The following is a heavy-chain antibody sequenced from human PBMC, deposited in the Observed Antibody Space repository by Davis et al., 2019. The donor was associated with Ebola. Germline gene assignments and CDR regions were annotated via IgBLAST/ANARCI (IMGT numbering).Heavy chain of an antibody. CDR3: ARDHLGIFRAFDI. CDR2: IYYSGST. V-gene: IGHV4-59*01. D-gene: IGHD2-15*01. Sequence: PSETLSLTCTVSGGSISSYYWSWIRQPPGKGLEWIGYIYYSGSTNYNPSLKSRVTISVDTSKNQFSLKLSSVTAADTAVYYCARDHLGIFRAFDIWGQGTMVTVSS. CDR1: GGSISSYY. J-gene: IGHJ3*02.